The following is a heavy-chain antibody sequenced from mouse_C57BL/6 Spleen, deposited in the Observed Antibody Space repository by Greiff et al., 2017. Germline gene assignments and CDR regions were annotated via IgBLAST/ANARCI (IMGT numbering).Heavy chain of an antibody. CDR1: GFSLTSYG. CDR3: ARELGRGWYFDV. J-gene: IGHJ1*03. CDR2: IWSGGST. Sequence: QVQLKQSGPGLVQPSQSLSITCTFSGFSLTSYGVHWVRQSPGRGLEWMGVIWSGGSTDYNAAFISRLSISKDNSKTQVFFRMNSLQADDTALYYCARELGRGWYFDVWGTGTTVTVSS. V-gene: IGHV2-2*01. D-gene: IGHD4-1*01.